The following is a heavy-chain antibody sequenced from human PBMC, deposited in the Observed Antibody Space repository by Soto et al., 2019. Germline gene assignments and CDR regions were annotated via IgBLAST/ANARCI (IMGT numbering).Heavy chain of an antibody. CDR1: GFTFDDYA. D-gene: IGHD2-15*01. V-gene: IGHV3-9*01. CDR3: AKDNGRYCSGGSCYTTSAFDI. CDR2: ISWNSGSI. Sequence: GGSLRLSCAASGFTFDDYAMHWVRQAPGKGLEWVSGISWNSGSIGYADSVKGRFTISRDNAKNSLYLQMNSLRAEDTALYYCAKDNGRYCSGGSCYTTSAFDIWGQGTMVTVSS. J-gene: IGHJ3*02.